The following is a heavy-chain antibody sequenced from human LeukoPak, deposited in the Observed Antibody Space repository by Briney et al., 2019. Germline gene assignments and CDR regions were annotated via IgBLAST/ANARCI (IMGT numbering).Heavy chain of an antibody. CDR2: ISYDGSNK. V-gene: IGHV3-30*18. Sequence: SGGSLRLSCAASGFIFSSYGMHWVRQAPGKGLEWVAVISYDGSNKYYADSVKGRFTISRDNSKNTLYLQMNSLRAEDTAVYYCAKRGVVTAEFDYWGQGTLVTVSS. J-gene: IGHJ4*02. CDR3: AKRGVVTAEFDY. D-gene: IGHD2-21*02. CDR1: GFIFSSYG.